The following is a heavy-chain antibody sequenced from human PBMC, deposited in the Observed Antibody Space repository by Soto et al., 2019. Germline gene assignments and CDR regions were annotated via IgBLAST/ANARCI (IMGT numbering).Heavy chain of an antibody. V-gene: IGHV1-18*04. CDR1: ASTFTGYT. D-gene: IGHD4-17*01. CDR3: ARGTVTSGRWFGP. Sequence: QVHLLQSETEVKEPGASVKVSCKTSASTFTGYTINWVRQAPGQGLEWMGWISSLNGNTDYARKFQGRLTMTTNTSATTAYMELKNLRSDDTAVYFCARGTVTSGRWFGPWGQGTLVTVSS. J-gene: IGHJ5*02. CDR2: ISSLNGNT.